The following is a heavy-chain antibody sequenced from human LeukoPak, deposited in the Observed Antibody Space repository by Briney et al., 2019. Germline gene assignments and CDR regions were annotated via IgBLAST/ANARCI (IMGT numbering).Heavy chain of an antibody. CDR3: AKVGYSSSSSYYYYMDV. CDR2: ISGSGGST. V-gene: IGHV3-23*01. CDR1: GFTFSSYA. Sequence: GGSLRLSCAAFGFTFSSYAMSWVRQAPGKGLEWVSAISGSGGSTYYADSVKGRFTISRDNSKNTLYLQMNSLRAEDTAVYYCAKVGYSSSSSYYYYMDVWGKGTTVTVSS. J-gene: IGHJ6*03. D-gene: IGHD6-13*01.